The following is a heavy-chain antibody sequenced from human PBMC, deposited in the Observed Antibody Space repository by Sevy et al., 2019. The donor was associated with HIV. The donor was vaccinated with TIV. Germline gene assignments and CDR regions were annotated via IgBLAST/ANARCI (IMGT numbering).Heavy chain of an antibody. J-gene: IGHJ4*02. CDR2: ITGYSTDI. Sequence: GGSLRLSCAASGFTFNKYNMNWVRQAPGKGLEWVSTITGYSTDIYYAHSVKGRFTISRDDAKNSLYLQMNGLRAEDTAIYYCARAEQTYFFDYWGQGTLVTVSS. V-gene: IGHV3-21*06. CDR3: ARAEQTYFFDY. CDR1: GFTFNKYN.